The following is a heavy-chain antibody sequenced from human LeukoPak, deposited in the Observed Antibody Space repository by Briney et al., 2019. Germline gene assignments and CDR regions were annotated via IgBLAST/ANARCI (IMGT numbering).Heavy chain of an antibody. D-gene: IGHD4-23*01. CDR2: IYSSGST. Sequence: SETLSLTCTVSGGSINSYYWSWIRQPAGKGLAWIGRIYSSGSTNYNPSLKSRVSMSVDTSKNQFSLKLTSVTAADTAVYYCARGGKATVVTMWGQEILVTVSS. CDR3: ARGGKATVVTM. CDR1: GGSINSYY. J-gene: IGHJ4*02. V-gene: IGHV4-4*07.